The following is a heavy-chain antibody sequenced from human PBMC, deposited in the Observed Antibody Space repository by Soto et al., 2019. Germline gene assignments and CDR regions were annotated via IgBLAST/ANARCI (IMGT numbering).Heavy chain of an antibody. Sequence: RLSCAASGFTFSSYAMHWVRQAPGKGLEWVAVIWYDGSNKYYADSVKGRFTISRDNSKNTLYLQMNSLRAEDTAVYYCAKDGSHNFDYWGQGTLVTVSS. CDR1: GFTFSSYA. CDR3: AKDGSHNFDY. CDR2: IWYDGSNK. V-gene: IGHV3-33*06. D-gene: IGHD1-26*01. J-gene: IGHJ4*02.